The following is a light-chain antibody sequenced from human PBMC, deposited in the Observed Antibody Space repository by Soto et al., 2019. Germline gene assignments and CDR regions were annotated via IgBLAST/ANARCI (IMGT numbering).Light chain of an antibody. CDR1: QSVLDSSNNKNY. Sequence: DIVMTQSPDSLAVSLGERATINCKASQSVLDSSNNKNYLAWYQQKPGQPPKLLIYWASTRESGVPDRFSGTGSGTDFTLTISSLQAEDVAVYYCQRYNNWPLTFGGGTKVESK. CDR3: QRYNNWPLT. V-gene: IGKV4-1*01. CDR2: WAS. J-gene: IGKJ4*01.